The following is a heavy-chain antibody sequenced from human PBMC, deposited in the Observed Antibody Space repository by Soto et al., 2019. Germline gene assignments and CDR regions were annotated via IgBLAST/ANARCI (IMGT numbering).Heavy chain of an antibody. CDR1: GFTFDDYA. D-gene: IGHD2-2*01. Sequence: EVERVESGGGLGQPGRSLRLSCAASGFTFDDYAMHWVRQAPGKGLEWVSGISWNSGSIGYADSVKGRFTISRDNAKNSLYLQMNSLRAEDTALYYCAKDIRSAATPTFDYWGQGTLVTVSS. CDR3: AKDIRSAATPTFDY. J-gene: IGHJ4*02. V-gene: IGHV3-9*01. CDR2: ISWNSGSI.